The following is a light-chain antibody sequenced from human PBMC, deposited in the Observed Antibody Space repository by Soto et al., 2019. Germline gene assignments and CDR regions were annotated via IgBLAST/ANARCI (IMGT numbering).Light chain of an antibody. CDR2: GAS. J-gene: IGKJ1*01. V-gene: IGKV3-20*01. CDR1: QSVSSTY. CDR3: QQYAASPWT. Sequence: EIVLTQSPGTLSLSPGERATLSCWASQSVSSTYFAWYQQKPGQAPRLLIYGASSRATGIPDRFSGSGSGTDFTLTISRLEPEDFAVYYCQQYAASPWTFGQGTKVDIK.